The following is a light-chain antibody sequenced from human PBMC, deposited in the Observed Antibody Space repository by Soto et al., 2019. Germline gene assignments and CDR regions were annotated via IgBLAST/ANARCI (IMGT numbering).Light chain of an antibody. CDR2: DVS. V-gene: IGKV3-20*01. CDR3: QQYVTSTRT. J-gene: IGKJ1*01. Sequence: EIVLTQSPGTPSLSPGERATLSCRASQSVSSAYLAWYQQKPGQAPRLLIYDVSSRATGIPARFSGRGSGTDFTLSISRLETEDGAVYYCQQYVTSTRTFGQGTKVDIK. CDR1: QSVSSAY.